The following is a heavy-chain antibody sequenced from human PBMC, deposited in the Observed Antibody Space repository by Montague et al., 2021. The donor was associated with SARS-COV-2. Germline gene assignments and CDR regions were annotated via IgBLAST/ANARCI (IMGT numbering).Heavy chain of an antibody. V-gene: IGHV2-70*01. J-gene: IGHJ6*02. D-gene: IGHD4-23*01. CDR2: IDWDDDK. CDR3: ARMTTVVTLGYYYYGMDV. Sequence: PALVTPTQTPTLTCTFSGFSLSISGMCVSWIRQPPGKALEWLALIDWDDDKYYSTSLKTRLTISKDTSKNQVVLTMTNMDPVDTATYYCARMTTVVTLGYYYYGMDVWGQGTTVTVSS. CDR1: GFSLSISGMC.